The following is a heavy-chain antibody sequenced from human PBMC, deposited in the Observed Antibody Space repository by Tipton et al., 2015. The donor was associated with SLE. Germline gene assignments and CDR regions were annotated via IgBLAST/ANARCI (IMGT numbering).Heavy chain of an antibody. CDR3: ARDPATPVVPAAIRPFDI. CDR1: GGSISSSSYY. CDR2: MYYSGST. V-gene: IGHV4-39*07. J-gene: IGHJ3*02. D-gene: IGHD2-2*02. Sequence: TLSLTCTVSGGSISSSSYYWDWIRQPPGKGLEWIGNMYYSGSTYYNPSLKSRVTISVDTSKNQFSLKLSSVTAADTAVYYCARDPATPVVPAAIRPFDIWGQGTMVTVSS.